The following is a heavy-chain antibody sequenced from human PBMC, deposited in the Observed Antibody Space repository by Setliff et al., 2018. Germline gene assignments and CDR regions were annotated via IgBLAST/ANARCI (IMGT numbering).Heavy chain of an antibody. CDR2: IFYTGST. CDR3: ATLLVVAATASDH. V-gene: IGHV4-30-4*08. D-gene: IGHD2-15*01. J-gene: IGHJ4*02. CDR1: GFTFSNYY. Sequence: SETLSLSCAASGFTFSNYYMTWIRQPPGKGLEWIGNIFYTGSTYYNPSLKSRVTISVDTSKNQFSLKLSSVTAADTAVYYCATLLVVAATASDHWGQGTLVTVSS.